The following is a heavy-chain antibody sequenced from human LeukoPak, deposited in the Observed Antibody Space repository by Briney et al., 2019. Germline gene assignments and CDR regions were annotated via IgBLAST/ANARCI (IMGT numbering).Heavy chain of an antibody. Sequence: ASVKVSCKASGYVFTTYFMHWLRQAPGQGPEWMGIINPRGGSTDYAQKFQDRITMTSDTSTSTVYMELKSLTSEDTAVYFCARVGTTGATADNWGQGTLVTVSS. CDR3: ARVGTTGATADN. D-gene: IGHD4-11*01. CDR1: GYVFTTYF. CDR2: INPRGGST. V-gene: IGHV1-46*01. J-gene: IGHJ4*02.